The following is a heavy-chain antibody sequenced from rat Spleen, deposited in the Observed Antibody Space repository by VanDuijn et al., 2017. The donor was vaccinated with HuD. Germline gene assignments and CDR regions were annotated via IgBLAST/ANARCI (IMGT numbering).Heavy chain of an antibody. Sequence: EVQLVESGGGLVQPGRSLKLSCAASGFPFSSFAMAWVRQAPTKGLEWVSSISTDGGNTYYPDSVTGRFTISRDNAENTLYMQMDSLRSEDTATYYCGKDMNYYSSYPFYVMGAWGQGTSVTVSS. D-gene: IGHD1-2*01. V-gene: IGHV5S13*01. CDR3: GKDMNYYSSYPFYVMGA. J-gene: IGHJ4*01. CDR2: ISTDGGNT. CDR1: GFPFSSFA.